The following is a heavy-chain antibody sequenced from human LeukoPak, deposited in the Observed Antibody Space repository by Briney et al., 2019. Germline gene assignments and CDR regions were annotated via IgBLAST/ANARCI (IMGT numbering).Heavy chain of an antibody. D-gene: IGHD5-18*01. Sequence: GGSLRLSCAASGFTFDDYAMHWVRQAPGKGLEWVSGISWNSGSIGYADSVKGRFTISRDNAKNSLYLQMNSLRAEDTALYYCAKDRDSYGTLGYWGQGTLVTVS. CDR3: AKDRDSYGTLGY. CDR2: ISWNSGSI. J-gene: IGHJ4*02. CDR1: GFTFDDYA. V-gene: IGHV3-9*01.